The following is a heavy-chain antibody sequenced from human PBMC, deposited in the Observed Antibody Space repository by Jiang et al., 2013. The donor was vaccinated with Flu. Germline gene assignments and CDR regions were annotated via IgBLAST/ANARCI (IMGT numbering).Heavy chain of an antibody. V-gene: IGHV3-53*01. CDR2: IYSGGST. CDR1: GFTVSSNY. Sequence: VQLLESGGGLIQPGGSLRLSCAASGFTVSSNYMGWVRQAPGKGLEWVSVIYSGGSTYYADSVKGRFTISRDNSKNTLYLQMNSLRAEDTAVYYCARGNTAMVTGHFDYWGQGTLVTVSS. CDR3: ARGNTAMVTGHFDY. D-gene: IGHD5-18*01. J-gene: IGHJ4*02.